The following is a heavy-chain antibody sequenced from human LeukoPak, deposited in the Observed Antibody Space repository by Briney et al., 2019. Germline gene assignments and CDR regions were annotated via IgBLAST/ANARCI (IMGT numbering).Heavy chain of an antibody. V-gene: IGHV3-53*01. J-gene: IGHJ5*02. CDR1: GFTVSSNY. CDR2: IYSGGST. Sequence: PGGSLRLSCAASGFTVSSNYMSWVRQAPGKGLEWVSVIYSGGSTYYADSVKGRFTISRDNSKNTLYLQMNSLRDEDTAVYYCASSKNYGPNWFDPWGQGTLVTVSS. D-gene: IGHD4-17*01. CDR3: ASSKNYGPNWFDP.